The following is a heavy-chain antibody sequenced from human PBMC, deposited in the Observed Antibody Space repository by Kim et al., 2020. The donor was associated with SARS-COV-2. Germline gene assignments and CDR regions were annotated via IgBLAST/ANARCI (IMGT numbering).Heavy chain of an antibody. D-gene: IGHD2-2*01. J-gene: IGHJ3*02. V-gene: IGHV1-18*01. Sequence: ASVKVSCKASGYTFNSYGISWVRQAPGQGPEWMGWISGYNGNTNYAQKLQGRVTMTTDTSTTTAYMEVRSLRADDTAVYYCARDCSTSSCYVAFDIWGQGTMVTVSS. CDR1: GYTFNSYG. CDR2: ISGYNGNT. CDR3: ARDCSTSSCYVAFDI.